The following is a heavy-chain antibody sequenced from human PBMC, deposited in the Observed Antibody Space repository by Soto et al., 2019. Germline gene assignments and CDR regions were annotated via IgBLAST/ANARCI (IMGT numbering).Heavy chain of an antibody. D-gene: IGHD6-13*01. V-gene: IGHV3-30-3*01. Sequence: GGSLRLSCAASGFTFSSYAMHWVRQAPGKGLEWVAVISYDGSNKYYADSVKGRFTISRDNSKNTLYLQMNSLRAEDTAVYYCARSGPAPAAPSFHYWGQGTLVTVSP. CDR3: ARSGPAPAAPSFHY. CDR1: GFTFSSYA. CDR2: ISYDGSNK. J-gene: IGHJ4*02.